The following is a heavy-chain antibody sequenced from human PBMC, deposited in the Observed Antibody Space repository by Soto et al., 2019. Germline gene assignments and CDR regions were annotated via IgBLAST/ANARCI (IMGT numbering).Heavy chain of an antibody. Sequence: QVQLVQSGAEVKKPGASVKVSCKASGYTFTGYYMHWVRQAPGQGLEWMGWINPNSGGTNYAQKFQGWGTMTSDTSISTAYMELSRLRSDDTAVYYCARGGIAVAPGGLFDPWGQGTLVTVSS. CDR2: INPNSGGT. D-gene: IGHD6-19*01. J-gene: IGHJ5*02. CDR3: ARGGIAVAPGGLFDP. V-gene: IGHV1-2*04. CDR1: GYTFTGYY.